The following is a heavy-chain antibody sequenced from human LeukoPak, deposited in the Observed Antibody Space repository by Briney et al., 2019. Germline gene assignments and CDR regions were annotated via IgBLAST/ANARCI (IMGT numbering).Heavy chain of an antibody. Sequence: SQTLSLTCAVSGGSISSGGYSWSWIRQPPGKGLEWIGYIYHSGSTNYNPSLKSRVTISVDTSKNQFSLKLSSVTAADTAVYYCARREYDYVWGSYRPPPFDYWGQGTLVTVSS. D-gene: IGHD3-16*02. J-gene: IGHJ4*02. CDR1: GGSISSGGYS. CDR2: IYHSGST. CDR3: ARREYDYVWGSYRPPPFDY. V-gene: IGHV4-30-2*03.